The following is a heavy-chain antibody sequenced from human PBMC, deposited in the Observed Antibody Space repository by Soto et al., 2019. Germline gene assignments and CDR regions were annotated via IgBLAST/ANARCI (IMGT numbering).Heavy chain of an antibody. D-gene: IGHD6-13*01. Sequence: SETLSLTCTVSGGSISSGGYYWSWIRQHPGKGLEWIGYIYYSGSTYYNPSLKSRVTISVDTSKNQFSLKLSSVTAADTAVYYCARGHRAAAGISPVDYWGQGTLVTVSS. V-gene: IGHV4-31*03. CDR1: GGSISSGGYY. CDR2: IYYSGST. J-gene: IGHJ4*02. CDR3: ARGHRAAAGISPVDY.